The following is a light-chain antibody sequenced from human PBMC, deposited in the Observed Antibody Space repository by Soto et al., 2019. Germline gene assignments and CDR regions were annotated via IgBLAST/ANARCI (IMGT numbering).Light chain of an antibody. J-gene: IGLJ1*01. CDR2: GSS. CDR1: RSNIGANYG. CDR3: QSYDTSLSGGV. V-gene: IGLV1-40*01. Sequence: QSVLTQPPSVSGAPGQRVTISCTGNRSNIGANYGVHWYQQLPGTAPKLLIYGSSNRPSGVPDRFSGPKSGTSASLAITGLRAEDEADYFCQSYDTSLSGGVFGTGTKVTVL.